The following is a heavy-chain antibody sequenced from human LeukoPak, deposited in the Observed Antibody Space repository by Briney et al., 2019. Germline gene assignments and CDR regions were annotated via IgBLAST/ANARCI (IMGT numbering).Heavy chain of an antibody. Sequence: SETLSLTCTVSGGSISSYYWSWIRQPAGKGLGWIGRIYSSGSTNYNPSLKSRVTMSVDTSKNQFSLKLSSVTAADTAVYYCARDGSYYDSSGYYYDAFDIWGQGTMVTVSS. D-gene: IGHD3-22*01. CDR3: ARDGSYYDSSGYYYDAFDI. V-gene: IGHV4-4*07. J-gene: IGHJ3*02. CDR1: GGSISSYY. CDR2: IYSSGST.